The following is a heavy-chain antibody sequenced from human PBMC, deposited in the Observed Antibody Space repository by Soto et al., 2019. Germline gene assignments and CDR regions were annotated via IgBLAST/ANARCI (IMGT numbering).Heavy chain of an antibody. D-gene: IGHD6-19*01. CDR3: ATLQLAGPDY. CDR2: INTDGSGT. V-gene: IGHV3-74*01. CDR1: AFTFSDYW. Sequence: EVQLVESGGDLVQPGGSLRLSCAASAFTFSDYWMHWVRQVPGKGLVWVSRINTDGSGTSYADFVKGRFTISRDNAKNTVFLQMNSLSADDTAVYYCATLQLAGPDYWGKGTLVTVSS. J-gene: IGHJ4*02.